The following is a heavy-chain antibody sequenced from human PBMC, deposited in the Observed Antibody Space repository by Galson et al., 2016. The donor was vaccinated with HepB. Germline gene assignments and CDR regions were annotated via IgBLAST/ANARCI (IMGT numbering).Heavy chain of an antibody. J-gene: IGHJ5*02. CDR3: ARHLAWAYWFDP. V-gene: IGHV3-7*04. Sequence: SLRLSCAASRLTFRSDWMSWVRQAPGKGLEWVANIKEDGSEEYYVDSVKDRFTISRDNPRKSLYLQMNSLRPEDTAVYYCARHLAWAYWFDPWGQGTLVTVSS. CDR2: IKEDGSEE. D-gene: IGHD7-27*01. CDR1: RLTFRSDW.